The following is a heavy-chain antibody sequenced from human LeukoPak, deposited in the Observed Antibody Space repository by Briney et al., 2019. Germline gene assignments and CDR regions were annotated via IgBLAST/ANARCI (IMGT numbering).Heavy chain of an antibody. CDR3: ARHVSGADPLWDYMDV. Sequence: SETLSLTCTVSGGSISGYFWSWIRQPAGKGLEWIGRIHDNGDSNHNPSLKSRVPMALDTSGNQVSLKLTSLTAADTAVYYCARHVSGADPLWDYMDVWGKGTTVTVSS. CDR1: GGSISGYF. V-gene: IGHV4-4*07. CDR2: IHDNGDS. J-gene: IGHJ6*03. D-gene: IGHD1-26*01.